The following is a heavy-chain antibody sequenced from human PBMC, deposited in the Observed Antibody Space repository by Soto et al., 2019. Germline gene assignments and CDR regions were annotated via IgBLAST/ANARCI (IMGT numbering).Heavy chain of an antibody. J-gene: IGHJ4*02. CDR1: GGSISSNW. V-gene: IGHV4-4*02. CDR2: IHHSGTT. Sequence: QVQLQESDPGLVKPSETLSLTCSVSGGSISSNWWSSVRQPPGNGLEWIGEIHHSGTTNYNPSLRSRVTISVDKSKNQLSLNLNSVTAADTAFYYCARHIALATMRGIDYWGQGTLVTVSS. D-gene: IGHD6-19*01. CDR3: ARHIALATMRGIDY.